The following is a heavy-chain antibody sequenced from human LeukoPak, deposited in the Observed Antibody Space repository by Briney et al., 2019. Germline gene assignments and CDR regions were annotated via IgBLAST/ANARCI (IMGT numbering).Heavy chain of an antibody. CDR1: GGSISSSSYY. V-gene: IGHV4-39*01. Sequence: PSETLSLTCTVSGGSISSSSYYWGWIRQPPGKGLEWIGSIYYSGSTYYNPSLKSRVTISVDTSKNQFSLKLSSATAADTAVYYCAGNHRKWELRSCDYWGQGTLVTVSS. CDR2: IYYSGST. J-gene: IGHJ4*02. CDR3: AGNHRKWELRSCDY. D-gene: IGHD1-26*01.